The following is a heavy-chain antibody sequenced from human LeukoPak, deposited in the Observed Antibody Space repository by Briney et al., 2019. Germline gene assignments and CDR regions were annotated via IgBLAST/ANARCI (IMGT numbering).Heavy chain of an antibody. Sequence: GASVKVSCKASGYTFTSYAMHWVRQAPGQKLEWMGWINAGNGNTKYSQKFQGRVTITRDTSASTAYMELSSLRSEDTAVYYCARVWGYGEFWFAPWGQGTLVTVSS. CDR3: ARVWGYGEFWFAP. CDR1: GYTFTSYA. V-gene: IGHV1-3*01. J-gene: IGHJ5*02. CDR2: INAGNGNT. D-gene: IGHD4-17*01.